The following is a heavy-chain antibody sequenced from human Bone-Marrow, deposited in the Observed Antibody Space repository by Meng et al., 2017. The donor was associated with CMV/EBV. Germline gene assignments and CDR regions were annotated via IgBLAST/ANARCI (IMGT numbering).Heavy chain of an antibody. CDR2: LYSDGNT. D-gene: IGHD3-9*01. CDR1: GFAVTSNQ. CDR3: ASAESYDVLTDYYDAFDV. J-gene: IGHJ3*01. Sequence: GGTLRPTCAAAGFAVTSNQMSWVRRAPGKGLEWVSSLYSDGNTYYADFAKGRFTISTDSNTLHLQMNSLRAEDAAVYYSASAESYDVLTDYYDAFDVWGQGTMVTVSS. V-gene: IGHV3-66*02.